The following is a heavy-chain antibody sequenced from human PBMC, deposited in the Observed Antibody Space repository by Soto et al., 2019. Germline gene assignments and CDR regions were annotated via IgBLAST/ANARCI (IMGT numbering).Heavy chain of an antibody. J-gene: IGHJ4*02. CDR1: GGSISSGDYY. CDR2: IYYSGST. D-gene: IGHD3-22*01. V-gene: IGHV4-30-4*01. Sequence: SETLSLTCTVSGGSISSGDYYWSWIRQPPGKGLEWIGYIYYSGSTYYNPSLKSRVTISVDTSKNQFSLKLSSVTAADTAVYYCARVKAYYDSSGYLTTFDYWGQGTLVTVSS. CDR3: ARVKAYYDSSGYLTTFDY.